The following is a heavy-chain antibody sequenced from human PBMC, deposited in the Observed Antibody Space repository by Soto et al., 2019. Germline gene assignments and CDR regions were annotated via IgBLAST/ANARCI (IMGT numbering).Heavy chain of an antibody. V-gene: IGHV4-4*07. Sequence: SETLSLTCTVSSGSISSYYWSWIRQPAGKGLEWIGRIYTSGSTNYNPSLKSRVTMSVDTSKNQFSLKLSSVTAADTAVYYCAREPSITIFGVVSYYYGMDVWGQGTTVTVSS. CDR2: IYTSGST. CDR1: SGSISSYY. D-gene: IGHD3-3*01. CDR3: AREPSITIFGVVSYYYGMDV. J-gene: IGHJ6*02.